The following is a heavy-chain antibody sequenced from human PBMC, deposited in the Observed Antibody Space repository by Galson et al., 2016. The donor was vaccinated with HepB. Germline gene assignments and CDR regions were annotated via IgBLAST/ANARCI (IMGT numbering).Heavy chain of an antibody. Sequence: SETLSLTCTVSGGSISRFYWSWIRQPPGEGLEWIGYIHHSGSTTYKASLKSRLTISIDTSKDQFSLKLSSVTAADTALYYCARLKVDYGDYGGYYFGMDVWGQGTTVTVSS. CDR2: IHHSGST. V-gene: IGHV4-59*08. CDR1: GGSISRFY. CDR3: ARLKVDYGDYGGYYFGMDV. D-gene: IGHD4-17*01. J-gene: IGHJ6*02.